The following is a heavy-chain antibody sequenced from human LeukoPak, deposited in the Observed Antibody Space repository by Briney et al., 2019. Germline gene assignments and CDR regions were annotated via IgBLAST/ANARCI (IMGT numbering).Heavy chain of an antibody. J-gene: IGHJ3*02. D-gene: IGHD3-22*01. CDR3: ARRGVDSSGYRDAFDI. CDR1: GYRFTTYW. V-gene: IGHV5-51*01. Sequence: GESLKISCKGSGYRFTTYWIGWVRQMPGKGLEWMGIIYPGDSDNTYSPSFQGQVTISADKSISTAYLQWSSLKASDTAMYYCARRGVDSSGYRDAFDIWGQGTMVTVSS. CDR2: IYPGDSDN.